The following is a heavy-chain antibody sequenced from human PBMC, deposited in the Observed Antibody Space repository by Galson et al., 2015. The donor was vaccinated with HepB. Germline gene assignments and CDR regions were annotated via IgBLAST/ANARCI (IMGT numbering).Heavy chain of an antibody. Sequence: SVKVSCKASGYTFTSYAMNWVRQAPGQGLEWMGWINTNTGNPTYAQGFTGRFVFSLDTPVSTAYLQISSLKAEDTAVYYCARDLSRWTPLTGWGQGTLVTVSS. CDR1: GYTFTSYA. CDR3: ARDLSRWTPLTG. D-gene: IGHD7-27*01. CDR2: INTNTGNP. J-gene: IGHJ4*02. V-gene: IGHV7-4-1*02.